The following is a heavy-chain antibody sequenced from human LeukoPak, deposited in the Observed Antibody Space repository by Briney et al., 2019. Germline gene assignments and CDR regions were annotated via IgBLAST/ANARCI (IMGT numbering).Heavy chain of an antibody. J-gene: IGHJ3*02. D-gene: IGHD6-19*01. Sequence: PSETLSLTCTVSGGSISSSSYYWGWIRQPPGKGPEWIGSIYYSGSTYYNPSLKSRVTISVDTSKNQFSLKLSSVTAADTAVYYCARDSIAVAANDAFDIWGQGTMVTVSS. CDR3: ARDSIAVAANDAFDI. V-gene: IGHV4-39*07. CDR1: GGSISSSSYY. CDR2: IYYSGST.